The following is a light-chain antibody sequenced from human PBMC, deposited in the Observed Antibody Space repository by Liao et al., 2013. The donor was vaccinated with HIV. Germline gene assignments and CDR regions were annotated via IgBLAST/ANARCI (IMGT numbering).Light chain of an antibody. J-gene: IGLJ2*01. Sequence: SFELTQSPSVSVSPGQTASITCSGDKLGNKNVCWYQQKPGQSPVMVIYQDKKRPSGIPERFSGSNSGNTATLTISGTQAMDEADYYCQAWDSSTVVFGGGTKLTVL. CDR3: QAWDSSTVV. CDR1: KLGNKN. V-gene: IGLV3-1*01. CDR2: QDK.